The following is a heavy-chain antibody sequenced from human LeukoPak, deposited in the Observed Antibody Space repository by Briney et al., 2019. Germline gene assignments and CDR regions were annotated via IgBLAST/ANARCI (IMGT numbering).Heavy chain of an antibody. Sequence: GGSLRLSCAASGFTFSSYWMSWVRQAPGKGLEWVASIKQDASEKYYVDSVKGRFTISRDNAKNSLYLQMNSLRAEDTAVYYCAKVEESSSSDYWGQGTLVAVSS. J-gene: IGHJ4*02. CDR3: AKVEESSSSDY. CDR2: IKQDASEK. CDR1: GFTFSSYW. D-gene: IGHD6-13*01. V-gene: IGHV3-7*01.